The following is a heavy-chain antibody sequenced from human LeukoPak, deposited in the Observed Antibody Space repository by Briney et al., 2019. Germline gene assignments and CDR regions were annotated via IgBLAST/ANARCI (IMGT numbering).Heavy chain of an antibody. Sequence: GSLRLSCVASGFAFSNCGMAWVRQAPGKGLEWVSYISSSGSAIYYADSVKGRFTISRDNAKNSLYLQMNSLRAEDTAVFYCARDQYDTWSRRGNFDSWGQGTLVIVSS. V-gene: IGHV3-48*04. CDR3: ARDQYDTWSRRGNFDS. CDR2: ISSSGSAI. CDR1: GFAFSNCG. D-gene: IGHD3-3*01. J-gene: IGHJ4*02.